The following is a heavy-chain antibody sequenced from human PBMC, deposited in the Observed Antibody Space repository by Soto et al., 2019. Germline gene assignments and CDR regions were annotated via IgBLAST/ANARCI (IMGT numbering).Heavy chain of an antibody. CDR1: GFTFSSYS. Sequence: EVQLVESGGGLVQPGGSLRLSCAASGFTFSSYSMNWVRQAPGKGLEWVSYISSSSIIYYADSVKGRFTISRDNAKNSLYLQMNSLRAEDTAVYYCARDFSDTHLYYYYMDVWGKGTTVTVSS. V-gene: IGHV3-48*01. CDR2: ISSSSII. CDR3: ARDFSDTHLYYYYMDV. J-gene: IGHJ6*03.